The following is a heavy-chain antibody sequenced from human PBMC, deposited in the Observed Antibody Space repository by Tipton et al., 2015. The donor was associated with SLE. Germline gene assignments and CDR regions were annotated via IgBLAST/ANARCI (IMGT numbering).Heavy chain of an antibody. J-gene: IGHJ4*02. CDR2: LYRSGDT. D-gene: IGHD1-1*01. CDR3: ARGTTSRDYREWRPGYHFDS. V-gene: IGHV4-39*07. Sequence: TLSLTCSVSGDSISSGPYYWGWVRQPPGKGLEWIGSLYRSGDTYYSPSLQSRVGMSVDISKNSFSLRLNSVTAADTGVYYCARGTTSRDYREWRPGYHFDSWGRGNLVTVSS. CDR1: GDSISSGPYY.